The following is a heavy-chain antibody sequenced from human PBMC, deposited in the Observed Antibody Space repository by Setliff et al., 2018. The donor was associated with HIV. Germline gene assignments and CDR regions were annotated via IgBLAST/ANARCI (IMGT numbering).Heavy chain of an antibody. Sequence: PSETLSLTCTASGASIRNGFYYWHWIRQPPGKGLEWIGSIYYSGRAHYKSSLKSRVTTSVDTSKNQFSLRLSSVTAADTAVYYCARHDCGGDCSINWFDPWGQGTLVTVSS. CDR3: ARHDCGGDCSINWFDP. CDR1: GASIRNGFYY. D-gene: IGHD2-21*02. J-gene: IGHJ5*02. V-gene: IGHV4-39*01. CDR2: IYYSGRA.